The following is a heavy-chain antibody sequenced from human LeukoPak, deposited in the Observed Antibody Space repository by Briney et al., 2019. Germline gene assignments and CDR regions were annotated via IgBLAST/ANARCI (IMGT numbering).Heavy chain of an antibody. CDR3: ARGDSSSSFDY. Sequence: GGSLRLSCAASGFTFSSYWIHWVRQAPGKGLVWVSRINSDGSSTSYADSVKGRFTISRDNAKNTLYLQMNSLRAEDTAAYYCARGDSSSSFDYWGQGTLVTVSS. D-gene: IGHD6-6*01. J-gene: IGHJ4*02. CDR2: INSDGSST. V-gene: IGHV3-74*01. CDR1: GFTFSSYW.